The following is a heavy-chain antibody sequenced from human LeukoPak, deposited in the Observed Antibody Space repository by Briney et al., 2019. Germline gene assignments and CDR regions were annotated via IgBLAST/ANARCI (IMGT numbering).Heavy chain of an antibody. V-gene: IGHV3-30*18. CDR3: AKDFPRPPYYYYGLDV. J-gene: IGHJ6*02. CDR1: GFTFSMYG. Sequence: GRSLRLSCPASGFTFSMYGIHWVRQAPGKGLEWVAVISYDGSSEYYADSVKGRFTISRDNSKNTLSLQMNSLTTEDTAVYYCAKDFPRPPYYYYGLDVWGQGTTVTVS. CDR2: ISYDGSSE.